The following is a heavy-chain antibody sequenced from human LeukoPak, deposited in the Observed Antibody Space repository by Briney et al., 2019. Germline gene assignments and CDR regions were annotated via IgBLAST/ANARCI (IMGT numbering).Heavy chain of an antibody. D-gene: IGHD6-19*01. CDR2: ITGSSTPI. CDR3: ARGLQWGFDW. CDR1: GFTFRSYG. J-gene: IGHJ4*02. V-gene: IGHV3-48*01. Sequence: PGGSLRLSCAASGFTFRSYGMHWVRQAPGKGLEWVSYITGSSTPIYYGDSVKGRFTVSRDNAKNSLYLQMNSLRVEDTAVYYCARGLQWGFDWWGQGILVTVSS.